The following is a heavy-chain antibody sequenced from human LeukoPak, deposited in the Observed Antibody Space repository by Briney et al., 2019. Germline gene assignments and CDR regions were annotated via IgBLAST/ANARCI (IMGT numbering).Heavy chain of an antibody. CDR3: ARDFGPRLYAFDV. CDR2: ISVSSMNVI. V-gene: IGHV3-48*04. D-gene: IGHD3-16*01. CDR1: GFTFSSYS. J-gene: IGHJ3*01. Sequence: GGSLRLSCAASGFTFSSYSMNWVRQAPGKGLEWLSYISVSSMNVIDYADSVKGRFTISRDDAKNSLYLQMNSLRAEDTAVYFCARDFGPRLYAFDVWGQGTMITVSS.